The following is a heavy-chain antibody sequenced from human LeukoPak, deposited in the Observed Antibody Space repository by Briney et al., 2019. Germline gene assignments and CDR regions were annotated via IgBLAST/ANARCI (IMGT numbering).Heavy chain of an antibody. CDR2: FDPEDVET. J-gene: IGHJ4*02. D-gene: IGHD3-10*01. Sequence: ASVTVSCKVSGYTLTELSMHWVRQAPGKGLEWMGGFDPEDVETIYAQKFQGRVTMTEETSTDTAYVELSSLRSEDTAVYYCATELLWFGELLYDYWGQGTLVTVSS. V-gene: IGHV1-24*01. CDR3: ATELLWFGELLYDY. CDR1: GYTLTELS.